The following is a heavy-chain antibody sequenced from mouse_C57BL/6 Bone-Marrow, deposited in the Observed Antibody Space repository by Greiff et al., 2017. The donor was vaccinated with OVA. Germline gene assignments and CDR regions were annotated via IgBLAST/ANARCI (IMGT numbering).Heavy chain of an antibody. D-gene: IGHD1-1*01. CDR1: GYTFTSYG. Sequence: EVQGVESGAELVRPGSSVKMSCKTSGYTFTSYGINWVKQRPGQGLEWIGYIYIGNGYTEYNEKFKGKATLTSDTSSSTAYMQLSSLTSEDSAIYFCARSDYYGSSYSFDYWGQGTTLTVSS. CDR3: ARSDYYGSSYSFDY. J-gene: IGHJ2*01. V-gene: IGHV1-58*01. CDR2: IYIGNGYT.